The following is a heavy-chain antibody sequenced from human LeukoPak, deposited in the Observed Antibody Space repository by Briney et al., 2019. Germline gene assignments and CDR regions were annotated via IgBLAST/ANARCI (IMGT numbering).Heavy chain of an antibody. V-gene: IGHV3-30*03. Sequence: GGSLRLSCAASGFTFSSYVMHWVRQAPGKGLEWVAVISYDGSNKYYADSVKGRFTISRDNSKNTLYLQMNSLRAEDTAVYYCAPGSGSYGVYFDYWGQGTLVTVSS. CDR3: APGSGSYGVYFDY. D-gene: IGHD3-10*01. CDR2: ISYDGSNK. CDR1: GFTFSSYV. J-gene: IGHJ4*02.